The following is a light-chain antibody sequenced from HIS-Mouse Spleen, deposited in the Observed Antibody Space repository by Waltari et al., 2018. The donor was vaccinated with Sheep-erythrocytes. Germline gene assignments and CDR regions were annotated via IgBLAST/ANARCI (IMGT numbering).Light chain of an antibody. CDR1: KLGDKY. CDR3: QAWDSSTVV. J-gene: IGLJ2*01. V-gene: IGLV3-1*01. Sequence: SYELTQPPSVSVSPGQTASITCSGDKLGDKYACWYQQKPGQSPVLVIYQDSKPPSGIPEPFSGSNSGNTATLTISGTQAMDEADYYCQAWDSSTVVFGGGTKLTVL. CDR2: QDS.